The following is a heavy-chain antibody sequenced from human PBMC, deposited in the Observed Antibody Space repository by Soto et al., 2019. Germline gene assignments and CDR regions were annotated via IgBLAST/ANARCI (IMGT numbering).Heavy chain of an antibody. V-gene: IGHV4-59*01. CDR1: GGSITTYY. D-gene: IGHD6-19*01. CDR3: ARGRRSGWYHFDS. Sequence: QVQLQESGPGLVKPSETLSLTCTVSGGSITTYYWIWIRQPPGKGLEWIGYIHYEGSTNYNPSLKSRVTILVDTSQNQFSLKLTSVTAADTAVYFCARGRRSGWYHFDSWGQGTLVTVSS. J-gene: IGHJ4*02. CDR2: IHYEGST.